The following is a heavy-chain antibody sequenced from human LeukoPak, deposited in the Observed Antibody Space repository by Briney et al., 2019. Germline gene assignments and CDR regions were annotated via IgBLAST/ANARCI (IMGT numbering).Heavy chain of an antibody. Sequence: GGSLRLSCATSGFTFSSNWMSWVRQAPGKGLEWVDNIKQDGSEIYYVDSVKGRFTISRDNSKNTLYLQMNSLRAEDTAVYYCAKDYYEYSGCDYWGQGTLVTISS. CDR2: IKQDGSEI. V-gene: IGHV3-7*03. J-gene: IGHJ4*02. D-gene: IGHD5-12*01. CDR3: AKDYYEYSGCDY. CDR1: GFTFSSNW.